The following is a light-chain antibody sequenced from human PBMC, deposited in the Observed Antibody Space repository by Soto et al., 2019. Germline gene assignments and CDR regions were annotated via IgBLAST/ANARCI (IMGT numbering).Light chain of an antibody. CDR2: DAS. CDR1: QSVTSY. J-gene: IGKJ4*01. Sequence: EIVLTQSPATLSLSPGERATLSCRASQSVTSYLAWYQQKPGQAPRLLIYDASSRATGIPPRFSGSGSGTDFTLTVSSLEPEDFEVYYCQQRSNWPLTFGGGTKVEIK. V-gene: IGKV3-11*01. CDR3: QQRSNWPLT.